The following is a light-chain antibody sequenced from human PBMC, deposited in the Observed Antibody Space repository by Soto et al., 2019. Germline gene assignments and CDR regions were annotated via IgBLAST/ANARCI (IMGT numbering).Light chain of an antibody. CDR3: QQYDISPLT. V-gene: IGKV3-20*01. CDR2: GAS. Sequence: EIVLTQSPGTLSLSPGERATLSCRASQSVSSSHLAWYQQKPGQAPRLLFYGASSRATGIPDRFSGSGSGTDFTLTISRLEPEDVAIYFCQQYDISPLTFGGGTKVEIK. CDR1: QSVSSSH. J-gene: IGKJ4*01.